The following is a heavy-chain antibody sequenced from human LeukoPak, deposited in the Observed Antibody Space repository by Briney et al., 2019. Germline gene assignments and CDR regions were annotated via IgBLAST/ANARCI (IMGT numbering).Heavy chain of an antibody. CDR3: ARDQGEWELLPNFDY. D-gene: IGHD1-26*01. J-gene: IGHJ4*02. V-gene: IGHV3-20*01. Sequence: GGSLRPSCAASGFTFDDYGMSWVRQAPGKGLEWVSGINWNGGSTGYADSVKGRFTISRDNAKNSLYLQMNSLRAEDTALYHCARDQGEWELLPNFDYWGQGTLVTVSS. CDR2: INWNGGST. CDR1: GFTFDDYG.